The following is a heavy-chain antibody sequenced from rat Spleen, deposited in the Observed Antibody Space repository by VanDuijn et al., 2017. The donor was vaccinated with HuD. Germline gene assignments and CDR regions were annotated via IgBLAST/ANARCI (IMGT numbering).Heavy chain of an antibody. Sequence: EVQLVASGGGLVQPGRSLKLSCAASGFTFSNYGMAWVRQAPTKGLEWVASITNSGGSTYYRDSVKGRFTISRDNAKSTLYLQMDSLRSEDTATYSCTTQLRYYFDYWGQGVMVTVSS. D-gene: IGHD1-11*01. V-gene: IGHV5S13*01. J-gene: IGHJ2*01. CDR1: GFTFSNYG. CDR2: ITNSGGST. CDR3: TTQLRYYFDY.